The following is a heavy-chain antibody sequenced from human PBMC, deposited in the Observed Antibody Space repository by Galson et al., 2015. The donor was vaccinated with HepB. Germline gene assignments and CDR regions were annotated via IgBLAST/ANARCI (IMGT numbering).Heavy chain of an antibody. D-gene: IGHD2-21*02. V-gene: IGHV1-8*01. CDR2: INPHSGNT. Sequence: SVKVSCKASGYTFTSYDINWVRQATGQGLEWMGWINPHSGNTDYAQKFQGRVTMTRNTSISTAYMELSSLTSEDTAVYYCARGCGINCLATPKGWFVPWGQGTLVTVSS. CDR3: ARGCGINCLATPKGWFVP. J-gene: IGHJ5*02. CDR1: GYTFTSYD.